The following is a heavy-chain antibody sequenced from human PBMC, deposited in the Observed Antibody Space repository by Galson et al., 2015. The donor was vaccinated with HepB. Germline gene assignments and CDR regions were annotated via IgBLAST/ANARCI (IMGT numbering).Heavy chain of an antibody. Sequence: QVQLQESGPGLVKPSETLSLTCAVYGGSFSDYHWTWIRQSPEKGLEWIGEINHSGSTSSNPSLMSRVTITVDTTKHQFSLRLSSVTAADTAVYYCARGTGRQFILDYHYFGMDVWGQGTTVTVSS. CDR1: GGSFSDYH. V-gene: IGHV4-34*01. CDR2: INHSGST. CDR3: ARGTGRQFILDYHYFGMDV. J-gene: IGHJ6*01. D-gene: IGHD2-21*01.